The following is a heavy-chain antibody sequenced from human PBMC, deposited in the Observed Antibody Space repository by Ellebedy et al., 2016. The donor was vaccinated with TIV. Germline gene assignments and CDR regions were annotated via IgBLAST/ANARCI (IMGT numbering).Heavy chain of an antibody. J-gene: IGHJ3*02. V-gene: IGHV3-33*01. CDR2: IYYDGSKE. CDR3: ARDRTDSSGWSLDAFDI. Sequence: GGSLRLSXAASGFPFATYGFHWVRQAPGKGLEWVAVIYYDGSKEYYADSVKGRFTISRDNSKNTLYLQMNSLRAEDTAVYYCARDRTDSSGWSLDAFDIWGQGTMVTVSS. CDR1: GFPFATYG. D-gene: IGHD6-19*01.